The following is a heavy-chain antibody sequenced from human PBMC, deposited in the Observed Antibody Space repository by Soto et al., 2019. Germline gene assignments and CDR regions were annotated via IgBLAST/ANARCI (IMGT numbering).Heavy chain of an antibody. V-gene: IGHV3-23*01. Sequence: GGSLRLSCAASGFTFSSYAMSWVRQAPGKGLEWVSAISGSGGSTYYADSVKGGFTISRDKSKNTLYRQMNSLRAEDTAVYYCAKVDSGIAVAGEFDYWGQGTLVTVSS. CDR3: AKVDSGIAVAGEFDY. CDR2: ISGSGGST. CDR1: GFTFSSYA. D-gene: IGHD6-19*01. J-gene: IGHJ4*02.